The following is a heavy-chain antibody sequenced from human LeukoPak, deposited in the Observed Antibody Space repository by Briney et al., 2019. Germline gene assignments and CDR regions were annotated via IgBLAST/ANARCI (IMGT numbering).Heavy chain of an antibody. Sequence: SETLSLTCAVSGDSISGSNWWSWVRQPPGKGLEWIGEIYHSGSTNYNPSLKSRVTISVDKSKNQFSLKLTSVTAADTAVYYCAPLTARGVILNYWGQGTLVTVSS. D-gene: IGHD3-10*01. V-gene: IGHV4-4*02. CDR3: APLTARGVILNY. J-gene: IGHJ4*02. CDR2: IYHSGST. CDR1: GDSISGSNW.